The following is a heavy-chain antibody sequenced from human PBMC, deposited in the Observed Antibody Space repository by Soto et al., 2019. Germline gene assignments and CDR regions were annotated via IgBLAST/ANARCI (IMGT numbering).Heavy chain of an antibody. CDR3: ARGRVVVPAAGMFNCLDP. D-gene: IGHD2-2*01. CDR1: GAPITGGDDS. Sequence: PSETLSLTCAISGAPITGGDDSWNWIRQPPGTGLEWIGYIFHGGSTYYNPSLRSRVTISVDRSRTQFSLKMSSVTAADTAVYYCARGRVVVPAAGMFNCLDPWGQGALVTV. CDR2: IFHGGST. J-gene: IGHJ5*02. V-gene: IGHV4-30-2*01.